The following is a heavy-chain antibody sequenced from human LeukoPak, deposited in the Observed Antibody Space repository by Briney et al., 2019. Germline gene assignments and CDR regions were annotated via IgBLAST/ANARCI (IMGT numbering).Heavy chain of an antibody. CDR3: ASARRGDYYWWFDP. D-gene: IGHD2-21*01. J-gene: IGHJ5*02. V-gene: IGHV5-51*01. CDR2: IYPDNSNT. Sequence: KVSCNVSGYTLTELSMHWVRQAPGKGLEWMGIIYPDNSNTRYSPSFQGQVTISADKSINAAYLHWSSLRASDTAIYYCASARRGDYYWWFDPWGQGTLVTVSS. CDR1: GYTLTELS.